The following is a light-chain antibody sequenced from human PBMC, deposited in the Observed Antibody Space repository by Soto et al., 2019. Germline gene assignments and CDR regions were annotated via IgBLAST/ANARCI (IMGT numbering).Light chain of an antibody. J-gene: IGKJ1*01. CDR1: HSINISY. CDR3: QQYGSSPWT. CDR2: GAS. V-gene: IGKV3-20*01. Sequence: TLTCRASHSINISYLSLYQQKPGQAPRLLIYGASSRATGIPDRFSGSGSGTDFTLTISRLEPEDFAVYYCQQYGSSPWTFGQGTKV.